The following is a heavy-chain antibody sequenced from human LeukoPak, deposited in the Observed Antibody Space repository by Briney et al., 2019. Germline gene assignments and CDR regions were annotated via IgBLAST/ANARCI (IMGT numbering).Heavy chain of an antibody. J-gene: IGHJ3*02. Sequence: GGSLRLSCAASGFTFDDYTMHWVRQAPGKGLEWVSLISWDGGSTYYADPVKGRFTISRDNSKNSLYLQMNSLRTEDTALYYCAKEEVADDAFDIWGQGTMVTVSS. D-gene: IGHD5-12*01. CDR3: AKEEVADDAFDI. CDR2: ISWDGGST. CDR1: GFTFDDYT. V-gene: IGHV3-43*01.